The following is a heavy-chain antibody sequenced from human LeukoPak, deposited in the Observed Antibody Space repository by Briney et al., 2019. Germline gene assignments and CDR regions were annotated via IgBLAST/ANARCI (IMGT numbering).Heavy chain of an antibody. Sequence: GGSLRLSCAASGFTFSSYSMNWVRQAPGKGLEWVSYISSSSSTIYYADSVKGRFTISRDNAKNSLYLQMNSLRAEDMALYYCAKDKYSGSYGGGFDYWGQGTLVTVSS. V-gene: IGHV3-48*04. CDR3: AKDKYSGSYGGGFDY. CDR1: GFTFSSYS. CDR2: ISSSSSTI. J-gene: IGHJ4*02. D-gene: IGHD1-26*01.